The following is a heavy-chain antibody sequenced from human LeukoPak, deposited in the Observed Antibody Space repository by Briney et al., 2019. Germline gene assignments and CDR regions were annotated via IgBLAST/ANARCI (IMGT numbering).Heavy chain of an antibody. CDR2: MNPNSGNT. V-gene: IGHV1-8*03. CDR1: GYTFTTYD. D-gene: IGHD5-24*01. CDR3: AREGDVSICDY. J-gene: IGHJ4*02. Sequence: ASVRVSCKASGYTFTTYDMNWVRQAPGQGLEWMGWMNPNSGNTAYAQHFQGSVTITRNTSISTPSMELSSLRPQDTPVYYCAREGDVSICDYWGEGTLVTVSS.